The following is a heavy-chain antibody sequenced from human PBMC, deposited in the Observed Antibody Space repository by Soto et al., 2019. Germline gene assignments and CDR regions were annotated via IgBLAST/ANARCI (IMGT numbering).Heavy chain of an antibody. J-gene: IGHJ6*02. CDR2: ISYDGSNK. Sequence: GGSLRLSCAASGFTFSSYGMHWVRQAPGKGLEWVAVISYDGSNKYYADSVKGRFTISRDNSKNTLYLQMNSLRAEDTAVYYCAKDNQGYSSSGYYYGMDVWGQGTKVTVSS. D-gene: IGHD6-13*01. CDR3: AKDNQGYSSSGYYYGMDV. V-gene: IGHV3-30*18. CDR1: GFTFSSYG.